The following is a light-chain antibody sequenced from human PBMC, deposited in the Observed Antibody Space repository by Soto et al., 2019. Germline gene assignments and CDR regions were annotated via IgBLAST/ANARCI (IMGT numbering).Light chain of an antibody. Sequence: IQMTQSPSSLSASVGDRVTIICQASQDITNYLNWYQQKPGKAPKLLIYDASNLETGVPSRFSGSGSGTHFSFTISSLQPEDIATYYCQQYDNVPFTFGQGTRLEMK. V-gene: IGKV1-33*01. CDR3: QQYDNVPFT. CDR2: DAS. CDR1: QDITNY. J-gene: IGKJ5*01.